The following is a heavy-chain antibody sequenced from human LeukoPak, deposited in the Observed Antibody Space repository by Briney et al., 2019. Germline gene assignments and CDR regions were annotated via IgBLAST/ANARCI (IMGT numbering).Heavy chain of an antibody. CDR1: GFTFSSYS. CDR2: ISSSSSTI. Sequence: PGGSLRLSCAASGFTFSSYSMNWVRQAPGKGLEWVSYISSSSSTIYYADSVKGRFTISRDNAKNSLYLQMNSLRAEDTAVYYCARVLGSFDYWGQGTLVTVSS. CDR3: ARVLGSFDY. J-gene: IGHJ4*02. V-gene: IGHV3-48*01.